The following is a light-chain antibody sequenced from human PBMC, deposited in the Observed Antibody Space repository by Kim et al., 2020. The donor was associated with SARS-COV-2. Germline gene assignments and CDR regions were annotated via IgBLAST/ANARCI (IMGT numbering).Light chain of an antibody. V-gene: IGKV1-5*03. CDR2: KAS. CDR1: QSISSW. J-gene: IGKJ4*01. Sequence: DIQMTQSPSTLSASVGDRVTITCRASQSISSWLAWYQQKPGKAPKLLIYKASSLESGVPSRFSGSGSGTEFTLTTSSLQPDDFATYYCQQYNSYPALTFGGGTKVDIK. CDR3: QQYNSYPALT.